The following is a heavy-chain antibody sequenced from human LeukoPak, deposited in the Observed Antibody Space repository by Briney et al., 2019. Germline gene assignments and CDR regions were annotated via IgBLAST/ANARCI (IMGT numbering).Heavy chain of an antibody. J-gene: IGHJ4*02. CDR1: GYTFTGYY. CDR2: INPNSGGT. D-gene: IGHD3-16*01. V-gene: IGHV1-2*02. Sequence: EASVKVSCKASGYTFTGYYMHWVRQAPGQGLEWMGWINPNSGGTNYAQKFQGRVTMTRDTSTSTAYMELSRLRSDDTAVYYCAREGDYVWGSYDYWGQGTLVTVSS. CDR3: AREGDYVWGSYDY.